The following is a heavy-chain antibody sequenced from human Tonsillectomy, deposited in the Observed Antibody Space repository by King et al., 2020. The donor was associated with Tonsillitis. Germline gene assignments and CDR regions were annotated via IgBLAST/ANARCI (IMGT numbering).Heavy chain of an antibody. Sequence: VQLQESGPGLVKPSETLSLTCTVSGGSISYYYWSWIRQPPGKGLEWIGYIYYSGITNYNPTLKSRVTLSVDTSKNQFSLKLSSVTAADTAVYYCARASRGGTQHDYWGQGTLVTVSS. CDR3: ARASRGGTQHDY. V-gene: IGHV4-59*01. D-gene: IGHD6-13*01. CDR1: GGSISYYY. CDR2: IYYSGIT. J-gene: IGHJ4*02.